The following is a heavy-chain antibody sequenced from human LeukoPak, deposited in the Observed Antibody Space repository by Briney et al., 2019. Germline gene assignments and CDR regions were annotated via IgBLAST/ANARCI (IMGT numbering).Heavy chain of an antibody. D-gene: IGHD1/OR15-1a*01. Sequence: SETLSLTCTVSGYSISSSYYWGWIRQPPGKGLEWIGYIYYSGSTHYNPSLKSRVTISIDTSKNQFSLKLSSVTAADTAVYFCARYQGTALTWGLPFDPWGQGTLVTVSS. CDR1: GYSISSSYY. CDR3: ARYQGTALTWGLPFDP. CDR2: IYYSGST. V-gene: IGHV4-38-2*02. J-gene: IGHJ5*02.